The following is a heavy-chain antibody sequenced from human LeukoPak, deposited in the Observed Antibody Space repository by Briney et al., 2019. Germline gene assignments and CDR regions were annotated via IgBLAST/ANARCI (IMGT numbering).Heavy chain of an antibody. CDR2: INPNSGGT. Sequence: ASVKVSCKASGYTFTGYYIHWVRQAPGQGLEWMGRINPNSGGTNYAQKFQGRVTMTRDTSISTAYMELSRPRSDDTAVYYCARVKYYYDSSGYGEAFDIWGQGTMVTVSS. D-gene: IGHD3-22*01. V-gene: IGHV1-2*06. CDR1: GYTFTGYY. J-gene: IGHJ3*02. CDR3: ARVKYYYDSSGYGEAFDI.